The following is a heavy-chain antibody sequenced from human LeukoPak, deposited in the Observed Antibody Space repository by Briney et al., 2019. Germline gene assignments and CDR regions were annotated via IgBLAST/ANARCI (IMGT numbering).Heavy chain of an antibody. V-gene: IGHV4-31*03. CDR2: IYYRGTT. J-gene: IGHJ4*02. Sequence: SQTLSLTCTVSGGSISSGGHYWSWIRQFPGTGLEWIGYIYYRGTTYYNPSLESRVTVSSDASKNQFSLKLTSVTAADTAVYYCARRIPVAGLFDYWGQGTLVTVSS. D-gene: IGHD6-19*01. CDR3: ARRIPVAGLFDY. CDR1: GGSISSGGHY.